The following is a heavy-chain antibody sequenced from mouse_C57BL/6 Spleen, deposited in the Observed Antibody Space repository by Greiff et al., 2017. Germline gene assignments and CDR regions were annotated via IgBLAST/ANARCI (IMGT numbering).Heavy chain of an antibody. J-gene: IGHJ3*01. CDR1: GFTFTDYY. D-gene: IGHD1-1*01. Sequence: QVQLQQSGAELVKPGASVQISCKASGFTFTDYYIHWVKQRPGQGLEWIGKIGPGSGSTYYTETFKGKATLTADNSSSTAYMQLISLTSEDTAVYFCARIRDNYTAWFAYWGQGTLVTVSA. CDR3: ARIRDNYTAWFAY. V-gene: IGHV1-77*01. CDR2: IGPGSGST.